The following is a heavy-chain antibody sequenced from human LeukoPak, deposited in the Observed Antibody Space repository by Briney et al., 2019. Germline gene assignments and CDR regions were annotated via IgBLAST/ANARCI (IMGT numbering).Heavy chain of an antibody. V-gene: IGHV4-59*08. D-gene: IGHD3-22*01. Sequence: SETLSLTCTVSGGSISSYHWSWIRQPPGKGLEWIGYIYYSGSTNYNPSLKSGVTISVDTSKNQFSLKLSSVTAADTAVYYCARSNYYDSSGFDYWGQGTLVTVSS. CDR1: GGSISSYH. CDR2: IYYSGST. J-gene: IGHJ4*02. CDR3: ARSNYYDSSGFDY.